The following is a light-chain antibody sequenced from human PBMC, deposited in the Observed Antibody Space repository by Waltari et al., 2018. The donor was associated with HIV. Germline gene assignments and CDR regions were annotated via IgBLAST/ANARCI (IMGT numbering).Light chain of an antibody. CDR2: EVT. V-gene: IGLV2-8*01. Sequence: QSALTQPPSASGSPGPSVTISCTGTSSDVCGSQFVSWYQQHPGKAPKVMIYEVTKRPSGVPDRFSGSRSGNTASLTVSGLQAEDEADYYCSSSVGSNNYVFGTGTKVTVL. CDR1: SSDVCGSQF. CDR3: SSSVGSNNYV. J-gene: IGLJ1*01.